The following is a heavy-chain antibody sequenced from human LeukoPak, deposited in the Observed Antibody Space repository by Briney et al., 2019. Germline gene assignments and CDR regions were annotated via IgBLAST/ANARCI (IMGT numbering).Heavy chain of an antibody. CDR3: ARGREMATIEFDY. J-gene: IGHJ4*02. CDR1: GYTFTNYA. V-gene: IGHV1-3*03. D-gene: IGHD5-24*01. CDR2: INTGNGNT. Sequence: ASVKVSCKASGYTFTNYAMHWVRQAPGQRLEWMGWINTGNGNTKYSQEFQGRVTITADESTSTAYMELSSLRSEDTAVYYCARGREMATIEFDYWGQGTLVTVSS.